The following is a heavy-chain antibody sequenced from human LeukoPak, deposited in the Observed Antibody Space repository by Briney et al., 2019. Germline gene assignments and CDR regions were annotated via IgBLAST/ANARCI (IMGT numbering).Heavy chain of an antibody. CDR3: TRGTYSFDY. V-gene: IGHV3-49*04. Sequence: GGSLRLSCAASGFIVSDNDIKWVRQAPGKGLEWLGFIRSKTYGGTTEYAASVNGRFTISRDDSKSIAYLQMNSLKTEDTAVYYCTRGTYSFDYWGQGTLVTVSS. CDR2: IRSKTYGGTT. CDR1: GFIVSDND. D-gene: IGHD1-1*01. J-gene: IGHJ4*02.